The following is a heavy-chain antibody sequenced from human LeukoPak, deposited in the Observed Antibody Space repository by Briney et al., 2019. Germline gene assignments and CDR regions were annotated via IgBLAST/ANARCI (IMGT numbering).Heavy chain of an antibody. D-gene: IGHD6-19*01. J-gene: IGHJ4*01. CDR3: ARWFSSSTGDRFDS. CDR2: IYTSGAT. CDR1: GGSIRSGSYY. V-gene: IGHV4-61*02. Sequence: SETLSLTCSVSGGSIRSGSYYWPWIRQPAGKGLELIGRIYTSGATHYNPSLKSRVTVTVDTSKNQFSLKLTSVTAADTAVYYCARWFSSSTGDRFDSWGHGTLVTVSS.